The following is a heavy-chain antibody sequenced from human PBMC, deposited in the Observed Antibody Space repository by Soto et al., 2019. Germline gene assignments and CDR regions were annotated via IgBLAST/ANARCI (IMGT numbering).Heavy chain of an antibody. CDR3: ARDRGYSYGSQFDY. CDR1: GFTFSSYS. V-gene: IGHV3-21*01. J-gene: IGHJ4*02. Sequence: PGGSLRLSCAASGFTFSSYSMNWFRQAPGKGLEWVSSISSSSSYIYYADSVKGRFTISRDNANNSLYLQMNSLRAEDTAVYYCARDRGYSYGSQFDYWGQGTLVTVSS. CDR2: ISSSSSYI. D-gene: IGHD5-18*01.